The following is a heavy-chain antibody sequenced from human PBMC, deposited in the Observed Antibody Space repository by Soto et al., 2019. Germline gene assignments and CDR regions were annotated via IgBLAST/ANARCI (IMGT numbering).Heavy chain of an antibody. D-gene: IGHD3-10*01. Sequence: ASVKVSCKASGYTFNIYYIHWVRQAPGQGLEWMGTISPSGGSTSYAQKFQGRVTLTRDASASTTYMELSSLRSEDTAIFYCARATYTSGGSPTFAMDVWGQGTTVTVSS. V-gene: IGHV1-46*02. CDR3: ARATYTSGGSPTFAMDV. CDR2: ISPSGGST. CDR1: GYTFNIYY. J-gene: IGHJ6*02.